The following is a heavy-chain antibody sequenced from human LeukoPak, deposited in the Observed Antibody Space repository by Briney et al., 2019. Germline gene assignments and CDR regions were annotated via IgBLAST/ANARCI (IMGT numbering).Heavy chain of an antibody. V-gene: IGHV4-34*01. D-gene: IGHD6-19*01. CDR3: ARRSGHPFYYYYGMDV. CDR1: GGSSSGYY. CDR2: INHSGST. J-gene: IGHJ6*02. Sequence: SETLSLTCAVYGGSSSGYYWSWIRQPPGKGLEWIGGINHSGSTNYNPSLKSRVTISVDTSKNQFSLKLSSVTAADTAVYYCARRSGHPFYYYYGMDVWGQGTTVTVSS.